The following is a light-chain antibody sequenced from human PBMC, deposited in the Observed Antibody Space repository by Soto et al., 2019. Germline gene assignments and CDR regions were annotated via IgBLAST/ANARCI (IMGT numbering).Light chain of an antibody. J-gene: IGLJ1*01. CDR1: SSDVGGFNS. Sequence: QSALAQPRSVSGSPGQSVTISCTGTSSDVGGFNSVSWYQQHPGKAPKLMIYDVNKRPSGVPDRFSGSKSGSTASLTISGLQAEDEADYYCCSYAGSYSYAFATGT. CDR2: DVN. V-gene: IGLV2-11*01. CDR3: CSYAGSYSYA.